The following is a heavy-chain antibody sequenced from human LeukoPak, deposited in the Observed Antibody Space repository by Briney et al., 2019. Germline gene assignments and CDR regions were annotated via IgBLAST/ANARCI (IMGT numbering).Heavy chain of an antibody. V-gene: IGHV4-61*02. J-gene: IGHJ6*03. CDR3: ARVIASYYYYMDV. D-gene: IGHD2-21*01. Sequence: SQTLSLTCTVSGGSLSSGSYYWSWIRQPAGKGLEWIVRIYTSGSTNYNPSLKSRVTISVATSKNQFSLKLRSVAAADTAVYYCARVIASYYYYMDVWGKGTTVTVSS. CDR1: GGSLSSGSYY. CDR2: IYTSGST.